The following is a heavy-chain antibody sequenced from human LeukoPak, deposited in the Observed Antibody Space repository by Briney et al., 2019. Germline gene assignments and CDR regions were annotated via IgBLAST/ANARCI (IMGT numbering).Heavy chain of an antibody. Sequence: GGSLRLSCAASGFTFSSYDMHWVRQAPGKGLEWVSAMVTAGDTYHPGSVKGRFTNSRESAKNSLYLQMNSLRAGDTGVYYCARGYDILTGDNYFDYGGQGTLVTVSS. J-gene: IGHJ4*02. V-gene: IGHV3-13*01. CDR3: ARGYDILTGDNYFDY. D-gene: IGHD3-9*01. CDR2: MVTAGDT. CDR1: GFTFSSYD.